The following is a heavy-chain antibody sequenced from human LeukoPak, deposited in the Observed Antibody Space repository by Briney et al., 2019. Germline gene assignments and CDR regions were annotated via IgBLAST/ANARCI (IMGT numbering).Heavy chain of an antibody. D-gene: IGHD5-18*01. CDR3: ARGGDINWPDP. CDR1: GFTFSNYA. CDR2: IKQDESER. V-gene: IGHV3-7*03. Sequence: PGGSLRLSCAASGFTFSNYAMHWVRQAPGKGLEWVANIKQDESERYYVDSVKGRFTISRDNAKNSLFLQMNSLRAEDTAVYYCARGGDINWPDPWGQGTLVTVSS. J-gene: IGHJ5*02.